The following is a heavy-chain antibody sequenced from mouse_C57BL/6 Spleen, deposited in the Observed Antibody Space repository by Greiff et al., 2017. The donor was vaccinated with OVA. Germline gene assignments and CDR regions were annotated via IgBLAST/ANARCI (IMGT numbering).Heavy chain of an antibody. D-gene: IGHD1-1*01. Sequence: EVKLQESGPGMVKPSQSLSLTCTVTGYSITSGYDWHWIRHFPGNKLEWMGYISYSGSTNYNPSLKSRISITHDTSKNHFFLKLNSVTTEDTATYYCARGVYYGSSPWWYFDVWGTGTTVTVSS. V-gene: IGHV3-1*01. CDR1: GYSITSGYD. J-gene: IGHJ1*03. CDR2: ISYSGST. CDR3: ARGVYYGSSPWWYFDV.